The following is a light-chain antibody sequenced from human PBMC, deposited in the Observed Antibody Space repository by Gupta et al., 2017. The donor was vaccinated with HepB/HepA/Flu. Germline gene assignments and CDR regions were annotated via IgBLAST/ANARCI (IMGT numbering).Light chain of an antibody. CDR2: AAS. J-gene: IGKJ5*01. CDR3: QQADRFPNT. V-gene: IGKV1-12*01. CDR1: QSIDTW. Sequence: DIQVTQSPSSVSASVGDRVTISCRASQSIDTWLAWYQQKPGKAPNLLINAASRLQSGVPSRFSGSGSGTDFILTINSLQPEDSATYFCQQADRFPNTFGQGTRLEIK.